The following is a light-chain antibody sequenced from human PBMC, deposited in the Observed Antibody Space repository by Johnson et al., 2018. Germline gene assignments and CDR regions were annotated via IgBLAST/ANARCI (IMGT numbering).Light chain of an antibody. Sequence: QSVLTQPPSVSAAPGQKVTISCSGSSSNIGNNYVSWYQQLPGTAPKLLIYETNKRPPGIPDRFSGSKSGTSATLGITGLQTGDEADYYCGTWDSSLSAGNVFGTGTKVTVL. J-gene: IGLJ1*01. CDR1: SSNIGNNY. V-gene: IGLV1-51*02. CDR2: ETN. CDR3: GTWDSSLSAGNV.